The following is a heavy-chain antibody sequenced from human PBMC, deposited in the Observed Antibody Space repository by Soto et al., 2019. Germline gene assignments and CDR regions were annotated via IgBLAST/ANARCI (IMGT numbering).Heavy chain of an antibody. Sequence: GGPLRLSCAASGFTCSSYAMSWVRQAPGKRLEWVTAISGSGGSTYYADSVKGRFTISRDNSKNTLYLQMNSLRAEDTAVYYCAKDLGGQGYCSGGSCYNNWFDPWGQGTLVTVSS. CDR2: ISGSGGST. V-gene: IGHV3-23*01. CDR3: AKDLGGQGYCSGGSCYNNWFDP. CDR1: GFTCSSYA. D-gene: IGHD2-15*01. J-gene: IGHJ5*02.